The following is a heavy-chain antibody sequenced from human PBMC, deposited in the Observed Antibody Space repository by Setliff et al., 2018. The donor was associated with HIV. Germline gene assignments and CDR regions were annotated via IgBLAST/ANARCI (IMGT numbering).Heavy chain of an antibody. J-gene: IGHJ6*03. CDR1: GYTFTGHY. D-gene: IGHD1-7*01. CDR2: INPKSGGT. CDR3: ARDPTGTHFFHPSSYMDV. Sequence: GASVKVSCKASGYTFTGHYMHWVRQAPGQGPEWMGWINPKSGGTHFAQNFQGRVTMTRDTSINTAYMDLGQLTSDDTAIYYCARDPTGTHFFHPSSYMDVRGRGTTVTVSS. V-gene: IGHV1-2*02.